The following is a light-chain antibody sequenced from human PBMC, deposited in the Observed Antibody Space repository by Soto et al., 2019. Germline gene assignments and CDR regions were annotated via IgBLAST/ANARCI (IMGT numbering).Light chain of an antibody. CDR1: SSNIGAGHD. J-gene: IGLJ3*02. V-gene: IGLV1-40*01. CDR2: GNT. CDR3: QSYDTSLGGWV. Sequence: QSVLTQPPSVSGAPGQRITISCTGSSSNIGAGHDVHWYQQRPGTAPKLIIYGNTNRPSGVPDRFAASKSGTSASLAITGLQAEDEADYYCQSYDTSLGGWVFCGRTKLTVL.